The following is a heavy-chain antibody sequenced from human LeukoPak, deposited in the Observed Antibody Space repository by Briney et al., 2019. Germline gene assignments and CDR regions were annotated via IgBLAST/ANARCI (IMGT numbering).Heavy chain of an antibody. CDR1: GFTVSSNY. CDR3: ARGRSAYDSSAYYYGN. Sequence: GSLRLSCAASGFTVSSNYMSWIRQPPGKGLEWIGEINHSGSTNYNPSLKSRVTTSVDTSKNQFSLKLTSVTAADTAVYYCARGRSAYDSSAYYYGNWGQGILVTVSS. D-gene: IGHD3-22*01. CDR2: INHSGST. V-gene: IGHV4-34*01. J-gene: IGHJ4*02.